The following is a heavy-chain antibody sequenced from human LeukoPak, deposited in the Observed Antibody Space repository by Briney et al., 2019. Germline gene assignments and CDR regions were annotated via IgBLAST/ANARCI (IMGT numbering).Heavy chain of an antibody. CDR1: GYTFTGYY. CDR3: ARKVVYNYGYYYDY. D-gene: IGHD5-18*01. CDR2: INPNSGGT. V-gene: IGHV1-2*06. J-gene: IGHJ4*02. Sequence: ASVKVSCKASGYTFTGYYIHWVRQAPGQGLEWMGRINPNSGGTNYAQKFQGRVTMTRDTSISTAYMELSRLRSDDTAMYYCARKVVYNYGYYYDYWGQGTLVTVSS.